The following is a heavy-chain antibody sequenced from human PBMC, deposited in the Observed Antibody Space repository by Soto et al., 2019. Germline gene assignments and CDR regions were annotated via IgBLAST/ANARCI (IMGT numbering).Heavy chain of an antibody. CDR2: IIPIFGTA. Sequence: GASVKVSCKASGGIFTRYDIRWVRQAPGQGLEWMGAIIPIFGTANYAQKFQGRVTITADATTSTAYMELSSLRSEDTAMYYCAINEGRDVSTFDYWGQGTLVTGSS. D-gene: IGHD3-10*02. CDR1: GGIFTRYD. CDR3: AINEGRDVSTFDY. J-gene: IGHJ4*02. V-gene: IGHV1-69*13.